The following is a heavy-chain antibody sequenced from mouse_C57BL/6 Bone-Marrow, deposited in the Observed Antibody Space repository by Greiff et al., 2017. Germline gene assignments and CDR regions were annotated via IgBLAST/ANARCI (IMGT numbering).Heavy chain of an antibody. V-gene: IGHV1-76*01. Sequence: VKLQESGAELVRPGASVKLSCKASGYTFTDYYINWVKQRPGQGLEWIARIYPGSGNTYYNEKFKGKATLTAEKSSSTAYMQLSSLTSEDSAVYFCARRGSSGTVDYWGQGTTLTVSS. J-gene: IGHJ2*01. D-gene: IGHD3-2*02. CDR2: IYPGSGNT. CDR3: ARRGSSGTVDY. CDR1: GYTFTDYY.